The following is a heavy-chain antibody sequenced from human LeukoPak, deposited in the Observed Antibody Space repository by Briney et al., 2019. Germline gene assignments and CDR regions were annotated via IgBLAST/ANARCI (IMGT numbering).Heavy chain of an antibody. CDR2: ISASGGTT. CDR1: GFTFSSCA. J-gene: IGHJ4*02. V-gene: IGHV3-23*01. CDR3: ANRFGESAPFDY. D-gene: IGHD3-10*01. Sequence: GGSLRLSCAASGFTFSSCAMSWVRQAPGKGLEWVSGISASGGTTYHADSVKGRFTISRDNSKNTLYLQMNSLRAEDTAVYYCANRFGESAPFDYWGQGTLVTVSS.